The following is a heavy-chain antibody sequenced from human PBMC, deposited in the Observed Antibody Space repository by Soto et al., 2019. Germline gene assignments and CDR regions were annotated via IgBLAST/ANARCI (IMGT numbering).Heavy chain of an antibody. V-gene: IGHV3-33*01. CDR3: ARDKGSDAPIDI. J-gene: IGHJ3*02. Sequence: PGGSLRLSCAASGFTLRSYGMHWVRQAPGKGLEWVAIIWHGGSEKYYADSVRGRFTVSRDNSKSKLDLQMNSLRVEDTAIYYCARDKGSDAPIDIWGQGTMVTVSS. D-gene: IGHD3-10*01. CDR2: IWHGGSEK. CDR1: GFTLRSYG.